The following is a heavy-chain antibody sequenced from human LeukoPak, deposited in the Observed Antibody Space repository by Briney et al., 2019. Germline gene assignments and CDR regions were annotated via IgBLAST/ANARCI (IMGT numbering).Heavy chain of an antibody. CDR2: IYYSGST. Sequence: SETLSVTCNVSGGSINGYYWSWIRQPRGKGLEWIGYIYYSGSTTYNPSLKSRVSISVDTSKNQFYMRLNSVAATDTAVYYCARHRGHYNAHDAFDIWGQGTLVTVSS. D-gene: IGHD1-14*01. V-gene: IGHV4-59*08. CDR3: ARHRGHYNAHDAFDI. J-gene: IGHJ3*02. CDR1: GGSINGYY.